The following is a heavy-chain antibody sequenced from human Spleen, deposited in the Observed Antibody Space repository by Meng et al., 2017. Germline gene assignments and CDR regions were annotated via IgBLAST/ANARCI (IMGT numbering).Heavy chain of an antibody. CDR2: ISYDGSNK. D-gene: IGHD6-6*01. CDR3: ARVGKHPQFVLDY. V-gene: IGHV3-30*01. J-gene: IGHJ4*02. Sequence: GESLKISCAASGFTFSSYAMHWVRQAPGKGLGWVAVISYDGSNKYYADSVKGRFTIARDNSKNTLYLQMNSLRAEDTAVYYCARVGKHPQFVLDYWGQGTLVTVSS. CDR1: GFTFSSYA.